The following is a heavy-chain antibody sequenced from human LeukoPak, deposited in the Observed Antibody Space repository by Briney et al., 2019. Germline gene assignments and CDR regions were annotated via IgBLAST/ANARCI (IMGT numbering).Heavy chain of an antibody. CDR1: GGSISSYY. Sequence: KSSETLSLTCTVSGGSISSYYWSWIRQPPGKGLEWIGYIYYSGSTNYNPSLKSRVTISVDTSKNQFSLNLTSVTAADTAVYYCARWGSIAVARFDYWGQGTLVTVSS. V-gene: IGHV4-59*01. D-gene: IGHD6-6*01. J-gene: IGHJ4*02. CDR3: ARWGSIAVARFDY. CDR2: IYYSGST.